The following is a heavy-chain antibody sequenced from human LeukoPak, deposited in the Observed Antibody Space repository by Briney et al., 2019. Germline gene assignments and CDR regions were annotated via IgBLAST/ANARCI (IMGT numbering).Heavy chain of an antibody. J-gene: IGHJ4*02. CDR1: GFTFSRYT. V-gene: IGHV3-30*04. Sequence: GGSLRLSCAASGFTFSRYTMHWARQAPGKGLEWVAVISSDGSNKDYADSVKGRFTISRDNSKNTLYLQMNSLRAEDTAVYYCARNEWLDYWGQGILVTVSS. CDR2: ISSDGSNK. CDR3: ARNEWLDY. D-gene: IGHD3-3*01.